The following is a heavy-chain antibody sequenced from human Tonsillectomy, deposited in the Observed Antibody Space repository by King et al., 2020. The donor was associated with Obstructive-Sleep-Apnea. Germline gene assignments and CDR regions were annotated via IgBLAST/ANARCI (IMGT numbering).Heavy chain of an antibody. CDR3: SMMEGSGSYYISQHYYYYGMDV. CDR2: IYYSGST. D-gene: IGHD3-10*01. J-gene: IGHJ6*02. Sequence: QLQESGPGLVKPSETLSLTCTVSGGSISSSSYYWGWIRQPPGKGLEWIGSIYYSGSTYYNPSLKSRVTISVDTSKNQFSLKLSSVTAADTAVYYCSMMEGSGSYYISQHYYYYGMDVWGQGTTVTVSS. V-gene: IGHV4-39*07. CDR1: GGSISSSSYY.